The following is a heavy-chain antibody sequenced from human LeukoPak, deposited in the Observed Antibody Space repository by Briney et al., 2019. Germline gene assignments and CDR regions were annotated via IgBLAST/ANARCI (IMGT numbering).Heavy chain of an antibody. CDR2: INSDGSNT. D-gene: IGHD3-10*01. V-gene: IGHV3-74*01. Sequence: GGSLRLSCAASGFTFSSYWMHWVRQAPGKGLVWVSRINSDGSNTNYADSVKGRFTISRDNAKNTLYLQMNSLRAEDTAVYFCAKYTSGTYYRGLDQWGQGTLVTVSS. CDR1: GFTFSSYW. CDR3: AKYTSGTYYRGLDQ. J-gene: IGHJ4*02.